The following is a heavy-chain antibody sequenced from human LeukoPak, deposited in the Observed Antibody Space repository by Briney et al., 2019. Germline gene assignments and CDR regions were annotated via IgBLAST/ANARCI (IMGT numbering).Heavy chain of an antibody. CDR2: IYYSGST. J-gene: IGHJ4*02. CDR3: ARSHPDYYDSSGYLFDY. V-gene: IGHV4-39*01. Sequence: SETLSLTCTVSGGSISSSSYYWGWIRQPPGKGLEWIGSIYYSGSTYYNPSLKSRVTISVDTSKNQFSLKLSSVTAADTAVYYCARSHPDYYDSSGYLFDYWGQGTLVTVSS. CDR1: GGSISSSSYY. D-gene: IGHD3-22*01.